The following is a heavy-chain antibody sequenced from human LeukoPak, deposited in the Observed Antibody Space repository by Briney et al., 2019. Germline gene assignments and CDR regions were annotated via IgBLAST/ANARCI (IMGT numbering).Heavy chain of an antibody. J-gene: IGHJ6*03. CDR1: GFSVSNNY. V-gene: IGHV3-30*02. CDR2: IRYDGSNK. D-gene: IGHD4-11*01. Sequence: GGSLRLSCAASGFSVSNNYMNWVRQAPGKGLEWVAFIRYDGSNKYYADSVKGRFTISRDNSKNTLYLQMNSLRAEDTAVYYCAKDLSNYGAYYYYMDVWGKGTTVTVSS. CDR3: AKDLSNYGAYYYYMDV.